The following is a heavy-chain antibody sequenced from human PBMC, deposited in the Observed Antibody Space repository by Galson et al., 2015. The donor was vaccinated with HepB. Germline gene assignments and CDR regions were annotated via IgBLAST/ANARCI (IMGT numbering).Heavy chain of an antibody. CDR3: AHRLSVAAFDY. CDR1: GFSLSTSGVG. D-gene: IGHD6-19*01. V-gene: IGHV2-5*02. J-gene: IGHJ4*02. CDR2: IFWDDDK. Sequence: PALVKPTQTLTLTCSFSGFSLSTSGVGVGWIRQPPGKALEWLALIFWDDDKRYSPSLRSRLTITKDTSKNQVVLTMTNMAPVDTATYYCAHRLSVAAFDYWGQGTLVTVSS.